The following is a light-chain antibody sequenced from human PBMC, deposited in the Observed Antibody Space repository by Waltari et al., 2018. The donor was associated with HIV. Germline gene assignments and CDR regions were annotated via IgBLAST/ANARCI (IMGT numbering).Light chain of an antibody. J-gene: IGLJ1*01. Sequence: QSALTQPAPVSGSPVQSITISCTGTSSDVGSYNLVSWYQHHPGKAPRLMIFEVTKRPSGVSNRFSGSKSGNTASLTISGLQADDEADYYCCSYAGSSAFVFGTGTKVTVL. CDR3: CSYAGSSAFV. CDR1: SSDVGSYNL. CDR2: EVT. V-gene: IGLV2-23*02.